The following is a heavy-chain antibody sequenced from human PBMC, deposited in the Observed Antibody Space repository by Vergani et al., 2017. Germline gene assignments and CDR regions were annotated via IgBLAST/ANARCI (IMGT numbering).Heavy chain of an antibody. Sequence: EVQLLESGGGLVQPGGSLRLSCAASGFTFDDYAMHWVRQAPGKGLEWVSGISWNSGSIGYADSVKGRFTISRDNAKNSLYLQMNSLRAEDTAVYYCARGPIADYWGQGTLVTVSS. V-gene: IGHV3-9*01. CDR1: GFTFDDYA. CDR2: ISWNSGSI. CDR3: ARGPIADY. D-gene: IGHD2-21*01. J-gene: IGHJ4*02.